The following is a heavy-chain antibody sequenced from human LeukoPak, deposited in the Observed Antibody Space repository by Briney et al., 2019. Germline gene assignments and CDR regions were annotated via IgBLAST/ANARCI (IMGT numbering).Heavy chain of an antibody. V-gene: IGHV3-23*01. Sequence: GGSLRLSCAASGFTFSSYAMSWVRQAPGKGLEWVSAISGSGGSTYYADSVKGRFTISRDNSKNTLYLQMNSLRAEDTAVYYCAGGKGNSYGHHDAFDIWGQGTMVTVSS. D-gene: IGHD5-18*01. CDR1: GFTFSSYA. CDR3: AGGKGNSYGHHDAFDI. J-gene: IGHJ3*02. CDR2: ISGSGGST.